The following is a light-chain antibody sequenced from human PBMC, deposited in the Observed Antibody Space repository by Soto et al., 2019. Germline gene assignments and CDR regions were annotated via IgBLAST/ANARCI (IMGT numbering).Light chain of an antibody. Sequence: DIVMTQSPLSLPVTPGEPASISCRSSRSLLHSNGYNYLDWYLQKPGQSPQLLIYLGSNRASGVPDRFSGSGSATDFTLKISRVEAEDVGVYYCMQALQTPPTFVGGTKVEI. CDR3: MQALQTPPT. V-gene: IGKV2-28*01. CDR2: LGS. J-gene: IGKJ4*01. CDR1: RSLLHSNGYNY.